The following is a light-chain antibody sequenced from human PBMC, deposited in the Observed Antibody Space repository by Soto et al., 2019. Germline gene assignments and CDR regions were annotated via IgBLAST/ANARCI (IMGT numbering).Light chain of an antibody. Sequence: DIQMTQSPTSLSASVGDRVTITCRASQGIRNYVAWYQQIQGKAPKLLIYAASTLQSGVPSRFSGSGSGTDFTLTINGLQAEDVATYSCQKYSSVPVFGPGTKVEIK. CDR1: QGIRNY. CDR2: AAS. V-gene: IGKV1-27*01. J-gene: IGKJ3*01. CDR3: QKYSSVPV.